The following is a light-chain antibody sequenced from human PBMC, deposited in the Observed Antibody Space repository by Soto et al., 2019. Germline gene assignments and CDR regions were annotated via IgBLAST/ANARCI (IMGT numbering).Light chain of an antibody. V-gene: IGKV3-15*01. CDR3: QQYNNWPLWT. J-gene: IGKJ1*01. Sequence: EIVLTQSPGTLSLSPGERATLSCTASQSVTRSNLGWYQQKRGQAPRLLVYGASTRPTGIPTRFSGSGSGTEFTLTISSLQSEDFAVYYCQQYNNWPLWTFGQGTKVDIK. CDR2: GAS. CDR1: QSVTRSN.